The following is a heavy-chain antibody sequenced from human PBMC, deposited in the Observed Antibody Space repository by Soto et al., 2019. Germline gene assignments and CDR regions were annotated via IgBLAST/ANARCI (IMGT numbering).Heavy chain of an antibody. J-gene: IGHJ6*02. CDR1: GGSISSSNW. V-gene: IGHV4-4*02. CDR2: IYHSGST. CDR3: ARVYFYSTVTTHYYYGMDV. D-gene: IGHD4-17*01. Sequence: QVQLQESGPGLVKPSGTLSLTCAVSGGSISSSNWWSWVRQPPGKGLEWIGEIYHSGSTNYNPSLKSRVTISVDTSKNQFSLKLSSVTAADTAVYYCARVYFYSTVTTHYYYGMDVWGQGTTVTVSS.